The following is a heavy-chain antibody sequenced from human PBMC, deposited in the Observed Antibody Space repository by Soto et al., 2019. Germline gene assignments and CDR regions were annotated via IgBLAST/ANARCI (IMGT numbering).Heavy chain of an antibody. V-gene: IGHV4-34*01. Sequence: SETLSLTCAVYGGPFSDYYWSWIRQPPGKGLEWIGEINHSGSTNYNLSLKSRVTISVGTSKNQFSLILSSVTAADTAVYYCARAAHGVRGVIISWGQGTLVTVSS. CDR1: GGPFSDYY. D-gene: IGHD3-10*01. CDR2: INHSGST. J-gene: IGHJ5*02. CDR3: ARAAHGVRGVIIS.